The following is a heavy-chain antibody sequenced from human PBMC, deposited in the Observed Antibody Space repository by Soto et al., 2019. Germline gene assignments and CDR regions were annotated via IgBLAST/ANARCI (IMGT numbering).Heavy chain of an antibody. CDR3: ARHWTGHYDSSGSDYFDY. Sequence: PSETLSLTCTVSGGSISSSSYYWGWIRQPPGKGLEWIGSIYYSGSTYYNPSLKSRVTISVDTSKNQFSLKLSSVTAADTALFYFARHWTGHYDSSGSDYFDYWGQGTLVTVFS. D-gene: IGHD3-22*01. J-gene: IGHJ4*02. CDR2: IYYSGST. V-gene: IGHV4-39*01. CDR1: GGSISSSSYY.